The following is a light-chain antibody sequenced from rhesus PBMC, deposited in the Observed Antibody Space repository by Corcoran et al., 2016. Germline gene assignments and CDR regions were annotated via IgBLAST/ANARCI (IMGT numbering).Light chain of an antibody. CDR3: MQALELPRT. Sequence: DIVMTQTPLFLPVTPGEPASISCRSSQSFYDSEDGNTYLDWHLQKPGQSHQLLIYEVYNRDSGVPDRFSGRGSDTDFTLKISRVEAEDVEVYYCMQALELPRTFGGETKVVIK. CDR2: EVY. J-gene: IGKJ4*01. CDR1: QSFYDSEDGNTY. V-gene: IGKV2-104*02.